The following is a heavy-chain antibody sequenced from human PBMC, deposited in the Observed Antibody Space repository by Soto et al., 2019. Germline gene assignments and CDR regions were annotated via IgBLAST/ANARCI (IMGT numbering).Heavy chain of an antibody. J-gene: IGHJ3*02. D-gene: IGHD1-26*01. V-gene: IGHV1-46*01. Sequence: GASVKVSCKASGYTSTSYYMHWVRQAPGQGLEWMGIINPSCGSTSYAQKFQGRVTMTRDTSTSTVYMELSSLRSEDTAVYYCAARGPGRMAFDIWGQGTMVTVSS. CDR1: GYTSTSYY. CDR2: INPSCGST. CDR3: AARGPGRMAFDI.